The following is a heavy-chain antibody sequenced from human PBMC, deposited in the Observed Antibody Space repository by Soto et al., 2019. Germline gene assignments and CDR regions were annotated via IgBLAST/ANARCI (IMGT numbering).Heavy chain of an antibody. CDR3: ARVFSSGSGWMYYFDF. J-gene: IGHJ4*02. V-gene: IGHV4-4*02. CDR2: IFYTGGT. CDR1: SDSIAGENW. Sequence: QVQLQESGPGLVKPSETLSLTCTVSSDSIAGENWWSWVRQPPGMGLEWIGEIFYTGGTNYNPSLKGRVTMEVDKSKNQFSLKLISATAADTAVYYCARVFSSGSGWMYYFDFWGQGTLVSVSS. D-gene: IGHD6-25*01.